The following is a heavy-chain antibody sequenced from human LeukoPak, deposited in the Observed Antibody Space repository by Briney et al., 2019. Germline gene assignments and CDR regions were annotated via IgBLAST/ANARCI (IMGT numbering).Heavy chain of an antibody. V-gene: IGHV1-46*01. CDR2: INPSGGST. D-gene: IGHD2-15*01. J-gene: IGHJ4*02. CDR3: ARGYCSGGSCYETFDY. CDR1: GYTFTSSY. Sequence: GASVKVSCKASGYTFTSSYMHWVRQAPGQGLEWMGIINPSGGSTSYAQKFQGRVTMTRDMSTSTVYMELSSLRSEDTAVYYCARGYCSGGSCYETFDYWGQGTLVTVSS.